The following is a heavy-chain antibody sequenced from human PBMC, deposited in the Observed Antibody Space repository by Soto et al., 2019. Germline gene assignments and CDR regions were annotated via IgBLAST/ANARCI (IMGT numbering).Heavy chain of an antibody. J-gene: IGHJ4*02. V-gene: IGHV1-69*02. CDR2: IIPILGIA. D-gene: IGHD3-10*01. Sequence: QVQLVQSGAEVKKPGSSVKVSCKASGGTFSSYTISWVRQAPGQGLEWMGRIIPILGIANYAQKFQGRVTITVDKSTSTAYMELSSLRSEDTAVYYCARGAMVRGTSFDYWGQGTLVTVSS. CDR1: GGTFSSYT. CDR3: ARGAMVRGTSFDY.